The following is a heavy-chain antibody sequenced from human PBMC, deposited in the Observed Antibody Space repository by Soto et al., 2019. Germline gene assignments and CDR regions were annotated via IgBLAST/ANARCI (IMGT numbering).Heavy chain of an antibody. CDR3: AKGAFDTPWYFDL. CDR1: GFTFSSYA. CDR2: ISGSGTSP. J-gene: IGHJ2*01. V-gene: IGHV3-23*01. Sequence: GGSLRLSCAASGFTFSSYAMTWVRQAPGKGLEWVSTISGSGTSPYYADSVKGRLTISRDNSKNTLYLQMNSLRAEDTAVYYCAKGAFDTPWYFDLWGRGTLVTVSS. D-gene: IGHD3-3*02.